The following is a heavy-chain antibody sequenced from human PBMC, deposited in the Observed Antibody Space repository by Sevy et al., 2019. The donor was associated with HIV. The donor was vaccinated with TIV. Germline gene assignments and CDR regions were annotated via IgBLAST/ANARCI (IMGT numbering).Heavy chain of an antibody. CDR3: ARHPPYCSGGSCYSGWFDP. V-gene: IGHV4-39*01. Sequence: SETLSLTCTVSGGSISSSSYYWRWIRQPPGKGLEWFGSIYYSGSTYYNPSLKSRVTISVDTSKNQFSLKLSSVTAADTAVYYCARHPPYCSGGSCYSGWFDPSGQRTLVTVSS. CDR2: IYYSGST. J-gene: IGHJ5*02. CDR1: GGSISSSSYY. D-gene: IGHD2-15*01.